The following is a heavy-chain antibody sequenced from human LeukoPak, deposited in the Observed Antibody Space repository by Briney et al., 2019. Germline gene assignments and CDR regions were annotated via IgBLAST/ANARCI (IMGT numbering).Heavy chain of an antibody. D-gene: IGHD5-24*01. CDR1: GGSISTSSYY. CDR3: ASWHEMATIWATFDY. V-gene: IGHV4-39*02. Sequence: SETLSLTCTVSGGSISTSSYYWGWIRQPPGKGLEWIGYIYYSGSTYYNPSLKSRVTISVDTSKNHFSLKLSSVTAADTAVYYCASWHEMATIWATFDYWGQGALVTVSS. J-gene: IGHJ4*02. CDR2: IYYSGST.